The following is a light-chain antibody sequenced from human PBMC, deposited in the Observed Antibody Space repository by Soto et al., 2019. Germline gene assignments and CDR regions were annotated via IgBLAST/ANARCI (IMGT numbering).Light chain of an antibody. Sequence: QSALTPPASVSGSPGQSITISCTGSSSDIGAYTYVSWYQQYPGNVPKLIIFEVSYRPSGISNRFSGSKSGNTASLTISGLQAEDEADYYCSSYTTIATLALFGGGTKLTVL. CDR3: SSYTTIATLAL. CDR2: EVS. J-gene: IGLJ2*01. CDR1: SSDIGAYTY. V-gene: IGLV2-14*01.